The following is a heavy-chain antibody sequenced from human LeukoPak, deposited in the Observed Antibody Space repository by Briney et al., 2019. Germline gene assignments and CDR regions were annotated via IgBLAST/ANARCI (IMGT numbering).Heavy chain of an antibody. CDR2: IIPILGIA. CDR1: GGTFSSYA. J-gene: IGHJ4*02. V-gene: IGHV1-69*04. CDR3: ARDRGTAAAGTDY. D-gene: IGHD6-13*01. Sequence: SVKVSCKASGGTFSSYAISWVRQAPGQGLEWMGRIIPILGIANYAQKFQGRVTITADKSTSTAYMELSSLRSEDTAVYYCARDRGTAAAGTDYWGQGTLVTVSS.